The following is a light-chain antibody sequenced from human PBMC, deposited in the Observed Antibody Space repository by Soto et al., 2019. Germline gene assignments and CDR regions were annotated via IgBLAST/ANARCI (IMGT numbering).Light chain of an antibody. CDR2: DVS. CDR1: QSVSSSY. CDR3: QHYGTSRT. V-gene: IGKV3-20*01. J-gene: IGKJ1*01. Sequence: EIVLTQSPGTLSLSPGERATLSCRASQSVSSSYLAWYQQNPGQAPRLLIYDVSSRATGIPDRFSGSGSRTDFTLTISRLEPEDFAVYYWQHYGTSRTFGQGTKVEMK.